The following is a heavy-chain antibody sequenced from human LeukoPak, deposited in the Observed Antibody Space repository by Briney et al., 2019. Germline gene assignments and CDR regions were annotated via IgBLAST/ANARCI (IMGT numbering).Heavy chain of an antibody. J-gene: IGHJ6*02. CDR1: GFTFSIYA. CDR2: ISGRGGST. D-gene: IGHD3-10*01. V-gene: IGHV3-23*01. CDR3: AKDGYGSGRPLYGMDV. Sequence: PGGSLRLSCAVSGFTFSIYAMRWVRQAPGEGLECVSAISGRGGSTYYADSVKRRFTISRDNSKNTLYLQMNSLRAEDTAVYYCAKDGYGSGRPLYGMDVWGQGTTVTVSS.